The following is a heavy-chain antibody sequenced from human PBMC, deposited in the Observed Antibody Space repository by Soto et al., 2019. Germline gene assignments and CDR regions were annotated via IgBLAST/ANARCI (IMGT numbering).Heavy chain of an antibody. J-gene: IGHJ5*02. Sequence: QLQLQESGSGLVKPSQTLSLTCAVSGGSISSGGYSWSWIRQPPGKGLEWIGYIYHSGSTYYNPSLKSRVTTSVYRSKKQFSLKLSSVTAADTAVYYCARGLSSSWYVTNWFEPWGQGTLVTVSS. CDR2: IYHSGST. V-gene: IGHV4-30-2*01. CDR3: ARGLSSSWYVTNWFEP. D-gene: IGHD6-13*01. CDR1: GGSISSGGYS.